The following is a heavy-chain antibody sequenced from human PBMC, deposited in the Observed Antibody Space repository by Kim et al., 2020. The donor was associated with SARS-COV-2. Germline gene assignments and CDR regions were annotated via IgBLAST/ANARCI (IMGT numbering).Heavy chain of an antibody. D-gene: IGHD3-16*01. CDR2: IYYSGST. J-gene: IGHJ6*03. CDR1: GGSISSSSYY. CDR3: ARLAWITGTMDV. Sequence: SETLSLTCTVSGGSISSSSYYWGWIRQPPGKGLEWIGSIYYSGSTYYNPSLKSRFTISVDTSKNQFSLKLSSVTAADTAVYYCARLAWITGTMDVWGKGTTVTVSS. V-gene: IGHV4-39*01.